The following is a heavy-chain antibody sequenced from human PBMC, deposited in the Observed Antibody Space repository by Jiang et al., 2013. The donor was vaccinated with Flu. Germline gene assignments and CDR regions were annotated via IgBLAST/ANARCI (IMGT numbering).Heavy chain of an antibody. CDR1: GFSLTTSGMC. V-gene: IGHV2-70*01. J-gene: IGHJ5*02. Sequence: KPTQTLTLTCTFSGFSLTTSGMCVSWIRQPPGKALEWLALIAWNDNKYYSTSLKTRLTISKDTSKNQVVLTMTNMDPVDTATYYCARSRYGSGIYFIDRWGQGTLVTVSS. CDR3: ARSRYGSGIYFIDR. D-gene: IGHD3-10*01. CDR2: IAWNDNK.